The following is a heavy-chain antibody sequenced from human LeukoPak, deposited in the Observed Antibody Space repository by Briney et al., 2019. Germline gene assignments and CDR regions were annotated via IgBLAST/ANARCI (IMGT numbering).Heavy chain of an antibody. CDR3: ARHIESGTNDGFDI. D-gene: IGHD3-10*01. CDR1: GDSISSYY. V-gene: IGHV4-59*08. J-gene: IGHJ3*02. CDR2: IYYGGST. Sequence: SETLSLTCTVSGDSISSYYWSWLRQPPGKRLEWIGYIYYGGSTKYNPSLESRVTISVDTSKNQISLRLSSVTAADTAVYYCARHIESGTNDGFDIWGQGTMVTVSS.